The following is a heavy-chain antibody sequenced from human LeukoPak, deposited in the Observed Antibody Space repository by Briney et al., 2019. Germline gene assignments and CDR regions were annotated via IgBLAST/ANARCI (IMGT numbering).Heavy chain of an antibody. CDR2: ISAYNGNT. V-gene: IGHV1-18*01. CDR1: GYTFTSYG. D-gene: IGHD3-3*01. J-gene: IGHJ5*02. Sequence: ASVKVSCKASGYTFTSYGISWVRQAPGQGLEWMGWISAYNGNTNYAQKLQGRVTMTIDTSTSTAYMELRSLRSDDTAVYYCAGDPTIFGVVKISTNWFDPWGQGTLVTVSS. CDR3: AGDPTIFGVVKISTNWFDP.